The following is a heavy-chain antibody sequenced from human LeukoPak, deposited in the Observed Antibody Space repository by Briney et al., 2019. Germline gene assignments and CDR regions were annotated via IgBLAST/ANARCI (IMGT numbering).Heavy chain of an antibody. V-gene: IGHV3-30*18. Sequence: GGSLRLSCAASGFTFSSYGMHWVRQAPGKGLEWVAVISYDVGKKYYADSVKGRFTISRDNSKNTLYLQMNSPRAEDTAVYYCAKDDYYDTSGYRDWGQGTLVTVSS. J-gene: IGHJ4*02. CDR3: AKDDYYDTSGYRD. CDR2: ISYDVGKK. D-gene: IGHD3-22*01. CDR1: GFTFSSYG.